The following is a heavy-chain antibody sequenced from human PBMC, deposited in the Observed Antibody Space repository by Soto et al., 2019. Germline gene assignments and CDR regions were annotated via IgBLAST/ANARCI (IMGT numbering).Heavy chain of an antibody. Sequence: QVQLVESGGGVVQPGRSLRLSCAASGFTFSSYAMHWVRQAPGKGLEWVAVIWYDGSNKYYADSVKGRFTISRDNSKNTLYLQMNGLRAEDTAVYYCARSLKRRGWQAVDYWGQGTLVTVSS. CDR3: ARSLKRRGWQAVDY. CDR2: IWYDGSNK. J-gene: IGHJ4*02. CDR1: GFTFSSYA. D-gene: IGHD6-19*01. V-gene: IGHV3-33*01.